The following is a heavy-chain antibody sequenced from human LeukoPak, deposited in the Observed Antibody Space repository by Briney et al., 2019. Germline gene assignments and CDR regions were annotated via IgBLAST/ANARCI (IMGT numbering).Heavy chain of an antibody. V-gene: IGHV3-21*01. CDR1: GFTFSSYS. CDR3: ASHVGDAFDI. Sequence: TPGGTLRLSCAASGFTFSSYSMNWVRQAPGKGLEWVSSISSSRSYIYYADSENGRFNISRDNAKNELYLQRNSRRVEDTAVYYWASHVGDAFDIWGEGTMVSVSS. CDR2: ISSSRSYI. J-gene: IGHJ3*02. D-gene: IGHD1-26*01.